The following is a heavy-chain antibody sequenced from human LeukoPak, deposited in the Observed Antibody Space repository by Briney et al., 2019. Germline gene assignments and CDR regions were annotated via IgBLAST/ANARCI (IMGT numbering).Heavy chain of an antibody. J-gene: IGHJ4*02. CDR1: GFNFISYS. CDR3: SRTDNYDAGDY. V-gene: IGHV3-21*06. Sequence: GGSLRLSCADSGFNFISYSMNWVRQAPGKGLEWVSPISSTSSYIYYADSVKGRFTISRENAKNSLDLQMNSLRAEDTAVYYCSRTDNYDAGDYWGQGALVTVSS. D-gene: IGHD4/OR15-4a*01. CDR2: ISSTSSYI.